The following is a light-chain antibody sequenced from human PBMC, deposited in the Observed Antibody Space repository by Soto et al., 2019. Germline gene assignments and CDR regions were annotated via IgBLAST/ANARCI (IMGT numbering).Light chain of an antibody. CDR1: HTISSW. CDR2: KAS. CDR3: QEYKYGPQT. J-gene: IGKJ5*01. V-gene: IGKV1-5*03. Sequence: VGGSSTKNCPASHTISSWLAWHQQKPGNAPKLLIYKASTLESGVPSRFSGSGSGTEFTLTISSLHPDDFALYYCQEYKYGPQTFGQGTILEIK.